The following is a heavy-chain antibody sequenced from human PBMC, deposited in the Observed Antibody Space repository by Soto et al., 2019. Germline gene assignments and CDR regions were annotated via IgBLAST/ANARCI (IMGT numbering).Heavy chain of an antibody. CDR2: ISGSGVST. D-gene: IGHD6-19*01. V-gene: IGHV3-23*01. CDR1: GFTVSSYA. CDR3: AKEGEHSSGWANFDY. Sequence: EVQLLESGGGLVQPGGSLRLSCAASGFTVSSYAMSWVRQAPGKGLEWVSAISGSGVSTYYADSVKGRFTISRDNSKNTLYRQMNSLRAEDTAVYYCAKEGEHSSGWANFDYWGQGTLVTVSS. J-gene: IGHJ4*02.